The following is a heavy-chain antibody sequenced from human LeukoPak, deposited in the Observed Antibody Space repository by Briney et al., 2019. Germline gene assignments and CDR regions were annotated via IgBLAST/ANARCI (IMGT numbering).Heavy chain of an antibody. D-gene: IGHD3-10*01. CDR1: AGFTVSSGH. CDR2: IYSGGTT. J-gene: IGHJ4*02. Sequence: PGGSLRLSCAASAGFTVSSGHMSWVRQAPGKGLEWASVIYSGGTTDYTDSVKGRFTISRDNSKNSLYLQMNSLRAEDTAVYYCARDPPYYGSGTNYFDYWGQGTLVTVSS. CDR3: ARDPPYYGSGTNYFDY. V-gene: IGHV3-53*01.